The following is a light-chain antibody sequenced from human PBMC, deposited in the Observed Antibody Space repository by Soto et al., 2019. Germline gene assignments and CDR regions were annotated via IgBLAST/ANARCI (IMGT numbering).Light chain of an antibody. J-gene: IGLJ1*01. CDR3: QLWDGRSDHFV. Sequence: SYELTQPPSVSVAPGQTARIACGGNNIGDQSVHWYQLKPGQAPVVVVYDDSDWPSGIPERFSGSNSGNTATLTINRVEAGDEADYYCQLWDGRSDHFVFGTGTKLTVL. CDR1: NIGDQS. V-gene: IGLV3-21*02. CDR2: DDS.